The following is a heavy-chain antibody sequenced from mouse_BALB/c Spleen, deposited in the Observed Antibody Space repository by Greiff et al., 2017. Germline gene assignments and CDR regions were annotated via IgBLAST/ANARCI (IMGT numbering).Heavy chain of an antibody. CDR3: ARGKNGYDAFAY. CDR2: IDPANGNT. J-gene: IGHJ3*01. CDR1: GFNIKDTY. D-gene: IGHD2-2*01. Sequence: VHVKQSGAELVKPGASVKLSCTASGFNIKDTYMHWVKQRPEQGLEWIGRIDPANGNTKYDPKFQGKATITADTSSNTAYLQLSSLTSEDTAVYYCARGKNGYDAFAYWGQGTLVTVSA. V-gene: IGHV14-3*02.